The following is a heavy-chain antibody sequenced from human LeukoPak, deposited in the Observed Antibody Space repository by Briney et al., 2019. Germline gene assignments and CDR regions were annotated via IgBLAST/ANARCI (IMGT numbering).Heavy chain of an antibody. CDR2: INHSGST. J-gene: IGHJ5*02. D-gene: IGHD3-9*01. CDR1: GGSFSGYY. Sequence: SETLSLTCAVYGGSFSGYYWSWIRQPPGKGLEWIGEINHSGSTNYNPSLKSRVTISVDTSKNQFSLKLSSVTAADTAVYYCATTYYDILTGRIRDMCWFDPWGQGALVTVSS. V-gene: IGHV4-34*01. CDR3: ATTYYDILTGRIRDMCWFDP.